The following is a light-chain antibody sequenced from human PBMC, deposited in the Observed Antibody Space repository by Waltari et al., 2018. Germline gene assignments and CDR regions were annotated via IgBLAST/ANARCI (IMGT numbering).Light chain of an antibody. V-gene: IGKV3-11*01. CDR1: QSVRSS. CDR3: QQLNSYPRS. Sequence: EIVLTQSPATLSLSPGERATLSCRASQSVRSSLAWYQQKPGQSPRLLIYDASNRATGIPARFSGSGSGTDFTLTISSLEPEDFATYYCQQLNSYPRSFGQGTKLEIK. CDR2: DAS. J-gene: IGKJ2*03.